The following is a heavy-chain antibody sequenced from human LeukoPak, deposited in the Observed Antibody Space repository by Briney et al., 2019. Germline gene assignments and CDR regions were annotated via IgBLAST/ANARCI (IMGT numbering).Heavy chain of an antibody. CDR3: ARAGGYCSGGSCPPYYYYGMDV. CDR2: INHSGST. V-gene: IGHV4-34*01. Sequence: ASETLSLTCAVYVGSFRGYYWSWIRQPPGKGLEWIGEINHSGSTNYNPSLKSRVTILVDTSKNQFSLKLSSVTAADTAVYYCARAGGYCSGGSCPPYYYYGMDVWGQGTTVTVSS. J-gene: IGHJ6*02. D-gene: IGHD2-15*01. CDR1: VGSFRGYY.